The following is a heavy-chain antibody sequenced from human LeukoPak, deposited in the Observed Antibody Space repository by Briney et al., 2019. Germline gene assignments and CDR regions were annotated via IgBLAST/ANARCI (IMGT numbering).Heavy chain of an antibody. Sequence: GGSLRLSCAASGFTFSSYSMNWVRQAPGKGLEWVSYISSGGSSIYYADSVKGRFTISRDNAKNSLYLQMNSLRAEDTAVYYCAELGITMIGGVWGKGTTVTISS. D-gene: IGHD3-10*02. J-gene: IGHJ6*04. CDR1: GFTFSSYS. CDR2: ISSGGSSI. V-gene: IGHV3-48*04. CDR3: AELGITMIGGV.